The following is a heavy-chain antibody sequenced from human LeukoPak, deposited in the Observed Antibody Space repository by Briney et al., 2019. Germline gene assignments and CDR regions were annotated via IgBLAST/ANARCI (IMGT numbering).Heavy chain of an antibody. D-gene: IGHD6-13*01. CDR3: ARGNRLYTSSWSALAFDI. CDR2: MNPISGYT. CDR1: GYTFTSYD. V-gene: IGHV1-8*01. Sequence: ASVEVSCKVSGYTFTSYDINWVRQATGQGLEWMGWMNPISGYTGFAQKFQGRVTMTGNTAISTAYMELSSLRSEDAAVYYCARGNRLYTSSWSALAFDIWGQGTMVTVSS. J-gene: IGHJ3*02.